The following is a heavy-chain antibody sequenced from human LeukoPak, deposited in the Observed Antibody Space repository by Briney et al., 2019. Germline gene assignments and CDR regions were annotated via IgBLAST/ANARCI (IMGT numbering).Heavy chain of an antibody. CDR1: AFSFSSYA. CDR2: IGGGGRST. V-gene: IGHV3-23*01. J-gene: IGHJ4*02. D-gene: IGHD3-22*01. Sequence: PGGSLRLSCAASAFSFSSYAMSWVCQAPGKGLEWVSGIGGGGRSTFYADSVKGRFTISRDNSKNTLYLQMNSLRAEDTAVYYCAKTQKYYFDRSIYFDYWGQGTLVTVSS. CDR3: AKTQKYYFDRSIYFDY.